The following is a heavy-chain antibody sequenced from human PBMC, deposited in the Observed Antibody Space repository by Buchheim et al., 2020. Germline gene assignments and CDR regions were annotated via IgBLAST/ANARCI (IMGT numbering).Heavy chain of an antibody. CDR3: AHSSHRYLRVVTAYFDY. J-gene: IGHJ4*02. D-gene: IGHD2-21*02. CDR1: GFSLSTSGMC. CDR2: IYWNDDK. Sequence: QVTLRESGPALVKPTQTLTLTCTFSGFSLSTSGMCVSWIRQPPGKALEWLALIYWNDDKRYSPSLKSRLTITKDTSKNQVVLTMTNMDPVDTATYYCAHSSHRYLRVVTAYFDYWGQGTL. V-gene: IGHV2-5*08.